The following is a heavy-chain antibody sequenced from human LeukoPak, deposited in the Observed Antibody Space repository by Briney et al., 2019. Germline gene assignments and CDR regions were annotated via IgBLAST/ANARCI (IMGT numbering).Heavy chain of an antibody. V-gene: IGHV3-74*01. CDR2: INSDGSST. CDR1: GFTFSRSW. Sequence: GGSLRLSCAASGFTFSRSWMHWVRQAPGKGLVWVSRINSDGSSTTYADSVKGRFTISRDNAKNTMYLQMNRLRAEDAAVYYCAKAPVTTCSGAYCYPFDYWGQGTLVTVSS. CDR3: AKAPVTTCSGAYCYPFDY. J-gene: IGHJ4*02. D-gene: IGHD2-21*01.